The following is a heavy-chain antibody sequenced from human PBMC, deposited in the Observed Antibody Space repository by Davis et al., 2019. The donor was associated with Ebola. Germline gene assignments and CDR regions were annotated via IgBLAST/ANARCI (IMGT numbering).Heavy chain of an antibody. Sequence: GESLKISCAASGFTVSSNYMSWVRQAPGKGLEWVSVIYSGGSTYYADPVRGRFIISRDNSRNTLYLQMNSLRAEDTAIYFCAKDGGYSGYVFDDWGQGVLVTVST. CDR3: AKDGGYSGYVFDD. CDR2: IYSGGST. J-gene: IGHJ4*02. CDR1: GFTVSSNY. V-gene: IGHV3-53*01. D-gene: IGHD5-12*01.